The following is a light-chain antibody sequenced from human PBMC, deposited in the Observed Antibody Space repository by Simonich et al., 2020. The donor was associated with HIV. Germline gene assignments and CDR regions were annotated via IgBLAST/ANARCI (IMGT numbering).Light chain of an antibody. CDR2: WAS. Sequence: DIVMTQSPDSLAVSLGERATINCKSSRSVLYSSNNKNYLAWSQQKPGQPPNLLIYWASTRESGVPDRFSASGSGTDFTLTISSLQAEDVAVYYCQQYNNWPPWTFGQGTKVEIK. CDR3: QQYNNWPPWT. CDR1: RSVLYSSNNKNY. J-gene: IGKJ1*01. V-gene: IGKV4-1*01.